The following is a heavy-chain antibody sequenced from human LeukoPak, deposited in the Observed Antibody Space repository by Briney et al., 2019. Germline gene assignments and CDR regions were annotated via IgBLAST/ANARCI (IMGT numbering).Heavy chain of an antibody. V-gene: IGHV3-74*01. Sequence: GGSLRVSCAASGLTFSSYWMHWVRQAPGNGLVWVSRINSDGSSTSYADSVKGRFTISRDNAKNTLYLQMNSLRAEDTAVYYCAKDSDGGSDYWGQGTLVTVSS. CDR1: GLTFSSYW. CDR3: AKDSDGGSDY. D-gene: IGHD3-10*01. CDR2: INSDGSST. J-gene: IGHJ4*02.